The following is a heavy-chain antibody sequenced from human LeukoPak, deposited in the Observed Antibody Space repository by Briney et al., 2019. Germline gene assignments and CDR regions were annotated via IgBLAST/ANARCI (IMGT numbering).Heavy chain of an antibody. CDR3: AGRYCSSTSCYVVYYYYGMDV. D-gene: IGHD2-2*01. V-gene: IGHV1-69*01. CDR2: IIPIFGTA. J-gene: IGHJ6*02. CDR1: GGTFSGYA. Sequence: SVKVSCKASGGTFSGYAISWVRQAPGQGLEWMGGIIPIFGTANYAQKFQGRVTITADESTSTAYMELSSLRSEDTAVYYCAGRYCSSTSCYVVYYYYGMDVWGQGTTVTVSS.